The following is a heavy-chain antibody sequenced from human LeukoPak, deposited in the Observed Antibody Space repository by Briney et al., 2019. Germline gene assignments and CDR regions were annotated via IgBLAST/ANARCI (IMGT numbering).Heavy chain of an antibody. CDR1: GVSVRTMSSY. D-gene: IGHD3-16*01. J-gene: IGHJ6*03. Sequence: SETLSLTCTVSGVSVRTMSSYWSWIRQPAGKGLEWIGRIYTSGSTNYNPSLKSRVTMSVDTSKNQFSLKLSSVTAADTAVYYCARGGLQVMDVWGKGTTVTVSS. V-gene: IGHV4-61*02. CDR2: IYTSGST. CDR3: ARGGLQVMDV.